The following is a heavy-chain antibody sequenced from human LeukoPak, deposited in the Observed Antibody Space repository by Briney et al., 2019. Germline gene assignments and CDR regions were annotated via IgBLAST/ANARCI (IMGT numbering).Heavy chain of an antibody. Sequence: GGSLRLSCAASGFTFSSYAMSWIRQAPGKGLEWVSYISSSGSTIYYADSVKGRFTISRDNAKNSLYLQMNSLRAEDTAVYYCARVRKGYQLLLKGGYYYYMDVWGKGTTVTVSS. CDR1: GFTFSSYA. V-gene: IGHV3-11*04. D-gene: IGHD2-2*01. CDR3: ARVRKGYQLLLKGGYYYYMDV. CDR2: ISSSGSTI. J-gene: IGHJ6*03.